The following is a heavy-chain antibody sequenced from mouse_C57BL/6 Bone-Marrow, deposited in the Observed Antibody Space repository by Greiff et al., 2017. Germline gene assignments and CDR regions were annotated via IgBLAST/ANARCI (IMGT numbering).Heavy chain of an antibody. D-gene: IGHD3-2*02. V-gene: IGHV1-80*01. CDR3: ARSQDGGGYYFDY. CDR1: GYAFSSYW. CDR2: IYPGDGDT. Sequence: QVQLQQSGAELVKPGASVKISCKASGYAFSSYWMNWVKQRPGKGLEWIGQIYPGDGDTNYNGKFKGKATLTADKSSSTAYMQLSSLTSEDSAVYFCARSQDGGGYYFDYRGQGTTLTVSS. J-gene: IGHJ2*01.